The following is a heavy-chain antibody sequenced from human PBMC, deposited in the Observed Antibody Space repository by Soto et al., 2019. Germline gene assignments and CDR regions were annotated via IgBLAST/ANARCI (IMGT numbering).Heavy chain of an antibody. CDR2: IKAGKGNT. CDR1: GYTFTSYV. D-gene: IGHD4-17*01. J-gene: IGHJ4*02. V-gene: IGHV1-3*01. CDR3: AIVTTVTTHFDY. Sequence: ASVKVSCKASGYTFTSYVILRVRQAPGQRLEWMGWIKAGKGNTKYSQKFQGRVTITRDTSASTAYMELSSLRSEDTAVYYCAIVTTVTTHFDYWGQGTLVTVSS.